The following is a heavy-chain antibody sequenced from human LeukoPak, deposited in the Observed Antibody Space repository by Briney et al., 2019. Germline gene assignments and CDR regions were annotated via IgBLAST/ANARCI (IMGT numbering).Heavy chain of an antibody. CDR3: ARGWGGPTSVDY. CDR1: GGSISSSSYY. Sequence: SETLSLTCTVSGGSISSSSYYWGWIRQPPGKGLEWIGSIYYSGSTYYNPSLKSRVTISVDTSKNQFSLKLSSVTAADTAVYYCARGWGGPTSVDYWGQGTLVTVSS. J-gene: IGHJ4*02. D-gene: IGHD3-16*01. CDR2: IYYSGST. V-gene: IGHV4-39*07.